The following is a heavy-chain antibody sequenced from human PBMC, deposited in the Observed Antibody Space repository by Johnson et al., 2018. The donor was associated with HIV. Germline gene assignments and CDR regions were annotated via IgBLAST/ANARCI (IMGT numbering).Heavy chain of an antibody. Sequence: QVQLVESGGGVVQPGRSLRLSCAASGFTFSSYAMHWVRQAPGKGLEWVAVISYDGSNKYYADSVKGRFTISRDNSKNTLYLQMNSLGAEDTAVYYCARDRRITIFGSGRAVQSNDAFDIWGQGTMVTVSS. CDR3: ARDRRITIFGSGRAVQSNDAFDI. J-gene: IGHJ3*02. V-gene: IGHV3-30*04. CDR2: ISYDGSNK. CDR1: GFTFSSYA. D-gene: IGHD3-3*01.